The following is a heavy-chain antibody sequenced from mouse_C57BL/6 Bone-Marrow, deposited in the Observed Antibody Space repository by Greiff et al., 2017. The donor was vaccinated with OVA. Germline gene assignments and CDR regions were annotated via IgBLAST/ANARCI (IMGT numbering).Heavy chain of an antibody. D-gene: IGHD4-1*01. CDR3: ARHGLGLFDY. CDR2: ISGGGGNT. CDR1: GFTFSSYT. Sequence: EVKLVESGGGLVKPGGSLKLSCAASGFTFSSYTMSWVRQTPEKRLEWVATISGGGGNTYYPDSVKGRFTISRDNAKNTLYLQMSSLRSEDTALYYCARHGLGLFDYWGQGTTLTVSS. V-gene: IGHV5-9*01. J-gene: IGHJ2*01.